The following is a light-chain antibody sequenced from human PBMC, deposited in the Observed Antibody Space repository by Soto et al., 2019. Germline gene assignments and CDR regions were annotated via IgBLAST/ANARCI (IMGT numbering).Light chain of an antibody. CDR1: KSDIGVYDF. CDR2: EVV. CDR3: IAYTGSSTSYV. J-gene: IGLJ1*01. V-gene: IGLV2-8*01. Sequence: QSALTQPPSASGSPGQSVTISCTGTKSDIGVYDFVSWYQHHPGKAPRLIIYEVVQRPSGVPDRFSGSKSGNTASLTVSGLQAEDEADYYCIAYTGSSTSYVFGSGTKVTVL.